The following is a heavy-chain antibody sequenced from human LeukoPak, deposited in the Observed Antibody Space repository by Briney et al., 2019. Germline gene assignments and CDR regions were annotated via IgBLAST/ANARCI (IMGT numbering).Heavy chain of an antibody. V-gene: IGHV4-30-4*01. D-gene: IGHD2-2*01. Sequence: SETLSLTCTVSGGSISSGDYYWSWIRQPPGKGLEWIGYIYYSGSTYYNPSLKSRVTISVDTSKNQFSLKLSSVTAADTAVYYCASGSVDFCSSTSCPVCYFDYWGQGTLVTVSS. CDR1: GGSISSGDYY. J-gene: IGHJ4*02. CDR2: IYYSGST. CDR3: ASGSVDFCSSTSCPVCYFDY.